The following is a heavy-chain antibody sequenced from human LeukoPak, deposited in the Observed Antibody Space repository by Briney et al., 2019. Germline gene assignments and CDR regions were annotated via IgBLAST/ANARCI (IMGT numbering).Heavy chain of an antibody. CDR3: ARDRVGEFFDL. Sequence: GASVTVSCKASGVTFGSYTISWVRQAPGQGLEWMGRIIPILTITNYAQEFQGRVTITADRSTTTAYMELNSLRSEDTAVYYCARDRVGEFFDLWGQGTLVTVSS. V-gene: IGHV1-69*04. CDR2: IIPILTIT. D-gene: IGHD1-26*01. CDR1: GVTFGSYT. J-gene: IGHJ4*02.